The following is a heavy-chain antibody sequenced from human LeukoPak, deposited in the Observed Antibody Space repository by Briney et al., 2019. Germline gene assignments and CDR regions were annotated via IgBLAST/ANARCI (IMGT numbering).Heavy chain of an antibody. CDR1: GASIRSYY. CDR2: IYYSGST. J-gene: IGHJ6*03. Sequence: SETLYLTCTVSGASIRSYYWSWIRQPPGKGLEWIGCIYYSGSTYNNPSLESRVTITVDTSKNQFSLKLTSVTAADTAVYYCARGGYYYYYMDVWGTGTTVTVSS. CDR3: ARGGYYYYYMDV. V-gene: IGHV4-59*08.